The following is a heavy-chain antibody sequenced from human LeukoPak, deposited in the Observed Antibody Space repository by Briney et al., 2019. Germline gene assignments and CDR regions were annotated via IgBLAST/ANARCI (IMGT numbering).Heavy chain of an antibody. CDR2: ISSNGGST. CDR3: RKLGVVPAGKGYYCYGMDV. D-gene: IGHD2-2*01. J-gene: IGHJ6*02. CDR1: GFTFSSYA. Sequence: GGSLRLSCSASGFTFSSYAMHWVRQAPGKGLEYASAISSNGGSTYYADSVKGRFTISRDNSKNTLYLQMSSLRAEDTAVYYCRKLGVVPAGKGYYCYGMDVWGQGTTVTVSS. V-gene: IGHV3-64D*06.